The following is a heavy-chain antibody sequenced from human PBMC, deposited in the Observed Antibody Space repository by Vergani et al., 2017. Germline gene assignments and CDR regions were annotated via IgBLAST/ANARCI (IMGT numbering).Heavy chain of an antibody. CDR2: IHYSENT. D-gene: IGHD3-3*01. Sequence: QVQLQESGPGLVKSSETLPLTCSVSFDSIRNLYCNWIRQPPGKGLEWIGSIHYSENTNYNPSLKTRVTMSVDTSKNQFSLTLTSVTAADTAVYYCASDTQSGQRADRWGQGILVTVTS. CDR3: ASDTQSGQRADR. V-gene: IGHV4-59*11. J-gene: IGHJ5*02. CDR1: FDSIRNLY.